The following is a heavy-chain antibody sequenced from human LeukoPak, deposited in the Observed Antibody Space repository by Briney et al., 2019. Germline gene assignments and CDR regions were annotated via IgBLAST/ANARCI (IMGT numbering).Heavy chain of an antibody. V-gene: IGHV1-2*02. D-gene: IGHD5-12*01. CDR2: INPNSGVT. CDR3: ARDGLATIYGSRPVLNWFDP. Sequence: ASVKVSCKASGYTFTAYCMHWVRQVPGQGPEWMGWINPNSGVTNYAQKFQGRVTMTRDTSITTAYMELGRLRSDDTAVYYCARDGLATIYGSRPVLNWFDPWGQGTLVTVSS. CDR1: GYTFTAYC. J-gene: IGHJ5*02.